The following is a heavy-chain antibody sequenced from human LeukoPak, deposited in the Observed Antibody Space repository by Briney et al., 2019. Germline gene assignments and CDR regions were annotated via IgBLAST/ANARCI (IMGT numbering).Heavy chain of an antibody. CDR3: ARALYSSGWYPDY. Sequence: GRSLRLSCAASGFTFDDYAMHWVRQAPGKGLEWVSGISWNSGSMDYADSVKGRFTISRDNAKNSLYLQMNSLRAEDTAVYYCARALYSSGWYPDYWGQGTLVTVSS. J-gene: IGHJ4*02. V-gene: IGHV3-9*01. CDR1: GFTFDDYA. D-gene: IGHD6-19*01. CDR2: ISWNSGSM.